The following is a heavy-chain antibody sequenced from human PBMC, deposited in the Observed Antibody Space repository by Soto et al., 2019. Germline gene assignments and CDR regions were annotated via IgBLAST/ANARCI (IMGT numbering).Heavy chain of an antibody. D-gene: IGHD3-10*01. CDR2: INHSGNT. V-gene: IGHV4-34*02. CDR3: ARISGGY. CDR1: GGSISGYY. Sequence: QVQLQQWGAGLLKPSETLSLTCGVYGGSISGYYWTWIRQPPGKGLEWIGEINHSGNTNYNTSLKSRFTISVDTSKNQFSLKVTSVTAADTAVYYCARISGGYWGQGTLVTVSS. J-gene: IGHJ4*02.